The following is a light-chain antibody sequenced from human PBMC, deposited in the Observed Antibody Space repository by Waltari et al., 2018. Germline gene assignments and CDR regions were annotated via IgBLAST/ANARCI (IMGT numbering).Light chain of an antibody. Sequence: SYEVTQPPSVSVSPGQTATITCSGDKLGDTYACWYQQKPGQSPVLVIYQDTARPSGIPERFSGSNSGNTATLTISGTQAMDEADYYCQAWDSSTGVVFGGGTRLTVL. V-gene: IGLV3-1*01. J-gene: IGLJ2*01. CDR1: KLGDTY. CDR3: QAWDSSTGVV. CDR2: QDT.